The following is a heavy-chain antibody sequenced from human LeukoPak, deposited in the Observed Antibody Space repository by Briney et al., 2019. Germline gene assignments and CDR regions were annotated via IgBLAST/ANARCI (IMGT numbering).Heavy chain of an antibody. V-gene: IGHV1-24*01. CDR3: ATGLKYYDSSGYLVY. CDR2: FDPEDGET. J-gene: IGHJ4*02. Sequence: GASVKVSCKVSGYTLTELSMHWVRQAPGKGLEWMGGFDPEDGETIYAQKFQGRVTMTEDTSTDTAYMELSSLRSEDTAVYYCATGLKYYDSSGYLVYWGQGTLVTVS. D-gene: IGHD3-22*01. CDR1: GYTLTELS.